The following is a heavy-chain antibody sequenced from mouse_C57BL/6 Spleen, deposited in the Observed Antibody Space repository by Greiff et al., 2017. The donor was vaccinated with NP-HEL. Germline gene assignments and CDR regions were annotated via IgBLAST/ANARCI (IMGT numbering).Heavy chain of an antibody. D-gene: IGHD2-10*01. CDR2: IRNKANGYTT. Sequence: EVKVVESGGGLVQPGGSLSLSCAASGFTFTDYYMSWVRQPPGKALEWLGFIRNKANGYTTDYSASVKGRFTISRDNSQSSLYLQMNALRAEDSATYYCASLLHFYAMDYWGQGTSVTVAA. CDR3: ASLLHFYAMDY. V-gene: IGHV7-3*01. CDR1: GFTFTDYY. J-gene: IGHJ4*01.